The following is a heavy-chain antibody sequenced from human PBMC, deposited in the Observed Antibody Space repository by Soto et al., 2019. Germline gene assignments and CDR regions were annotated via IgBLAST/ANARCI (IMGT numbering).Heavy chain of an antibody. CDR3: AREDLYGDYVGGFDY. D-gene: IGHD4-17*01. CDR2: IYYSGST. Sequence: SETLSLTCTVSGGSISSYCWRWIRQPPGKGLEWIGYIYYSGSTNYNPSLKSRVTISVDTSKNQFSLKLSSVTAADTAVYYCAREDLYGDYVGGFDYWGQGTLVTVSS. J-gene: IGHJ4*02. CDR1: GGSISSYC. V-gene: IGHV4-59*01.